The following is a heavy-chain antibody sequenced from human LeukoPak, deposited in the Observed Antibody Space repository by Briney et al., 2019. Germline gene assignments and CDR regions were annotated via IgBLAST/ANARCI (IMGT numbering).Heavy chain of an antibody. J-gene: IGHJ4*02. Sequence: ASVNVSCKASGYTFTGYYMHWVRQAPGQGLERMGWTDPNSGGTNYAQKFQGWVTMTRDTSISTAYMELSRLRSDDTAVYYCARERAYCSGGSCYHFDYWGQGTLVTVSS. CDR2: TDPNSGGT. D-gene: IGHD2-15*01. CDR3: ARERAYCSGGSCYHFDY. V-gene: IGHV1-2*04. CDR1: GYTFTGYY.